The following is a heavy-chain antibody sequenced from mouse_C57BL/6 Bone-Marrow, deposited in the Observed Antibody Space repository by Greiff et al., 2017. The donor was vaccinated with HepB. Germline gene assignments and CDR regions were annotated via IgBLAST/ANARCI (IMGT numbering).Heavy chain of an antibody. D-gene: IGHD1-1*01. Sequence: QVQLQQSGAELARPGASVKMSCKASGYTFTSYTMHWVKQRPGQGLEWIGYINPSSGYTKYNQKFKDKATLTADKSSSTAYMQLSSLTSEDSAVYYCARKGSITTVVAKGDYYAMDYWGQGTSVTVSS. CDR2: INPSSGYT. CDR3: ARKGSITTVVAKGDYYAMDY. CDR1: GYTFTSYT. V-gene: IGHV1-4*01. J-gene: IGHJ4*01.